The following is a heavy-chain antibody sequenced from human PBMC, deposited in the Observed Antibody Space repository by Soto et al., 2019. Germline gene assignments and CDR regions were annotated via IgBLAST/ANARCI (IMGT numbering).Heavy chain of an antibody. CDR3: ANYHLTGRYGIDA. V-gene: IGHV3-23*01. J-gene: IGHJ6*02. CDR2: ISGSGGST. CDR1: GFPFSSYS. Sequence: QPGGSLRLSCAASGFPFSSYSLRWVRQAPGKGLEWVAAISGSGGSTYYADSVKGRFTISRDKSKNTLYLQMNSLRAEDTAVYYCANYHLTGRYGIDAWGQETTVTVSS. D-gene: IGHD2-2*01.